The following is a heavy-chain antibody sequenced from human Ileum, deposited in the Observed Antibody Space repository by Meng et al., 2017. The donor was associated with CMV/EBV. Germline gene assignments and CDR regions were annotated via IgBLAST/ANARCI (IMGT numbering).Heavy chain of an antibody. V-gene: IGHV3-23*01. J-gene: IGHJ4*02. CDR1: FRCCG. CDR2: LSATEGRT. Sequence: FRCCGMPWVRQAPAKGLEWVSTLSATEGRTYYPESVKGRFTVSRDNSKNTLCLQMNSLRAENTAVFYCAEGLPISLVRGLIYMWRFDNWGQGSLVTVSS. D-gene: IGHD3-10*01. CDR3: AEGLPISLVRGLIYMWRFDN.